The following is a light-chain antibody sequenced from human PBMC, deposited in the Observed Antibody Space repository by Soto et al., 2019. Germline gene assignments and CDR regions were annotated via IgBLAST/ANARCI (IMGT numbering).Light chain of an antibody. CDR3: QQSYSSPFT. Sequence: DIQMTQSPSSLSASVGDRVTITVRASQSISTYLNWYQQKPGKAPKVLIYAASSLQGGVPSRFSGSGSGTDFTLTIKSLQLEDFAIYYCQQSYSSPFTFGPGTKVDIK. J-gene: IGKJ3*01. CDR1: QSISTY. CDR2: AAS. V-gene: IGKV1-39*01.